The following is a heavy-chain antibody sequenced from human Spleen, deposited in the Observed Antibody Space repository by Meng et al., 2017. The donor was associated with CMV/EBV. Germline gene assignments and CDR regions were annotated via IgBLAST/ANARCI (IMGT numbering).Heavy chain of an antibody. D-gene: IGHD2/OR15-2a*01. Sequence: FTFSNAWMSWVRQAPGKGLEWVGRIKSKTDGGTTDYAAPVKGRFTISRDDSKNTLYLQMNSLKTEDTAVYYCTTVLPNYYYYGMDVWGQGTTVTVSS. CDR1: FTFSNAW. V-gene: IGHV3-15*01. J-gene: IGHJ6*02. CDR2: IKSKTDGGTT. CDR3: TTVLPNYYYYGMDV.